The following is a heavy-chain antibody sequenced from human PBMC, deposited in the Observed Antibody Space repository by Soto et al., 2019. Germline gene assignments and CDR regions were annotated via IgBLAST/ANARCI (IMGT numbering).Heavy chain of an antibody. V-gene: IGHV4-30-4*01. Sequence: KTSETLSLTCSVSGGSIKSGDHYWSWILHPPGKGLEWIGYIYYRGSTYYNPSLKSRVIISVDTSKNQFSLNLTSLTAAGTAVYFCARDPVDCAFDEVCQYYGMDVGGQGTKVTVS. D-gene: IGHD3-9*01. CDR2: IYYRGST. J-gene: IGHJ6*01. CDR1: GGSIKSGDHY. CDR3: ARDPVDCAFDEVCQYYGMDV.